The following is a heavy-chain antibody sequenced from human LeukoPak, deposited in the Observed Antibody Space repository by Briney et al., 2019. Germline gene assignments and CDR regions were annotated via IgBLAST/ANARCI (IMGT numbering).Heavy chain of an antibody. J-gene: IGHJ4*02. CDR2: IFYSGST. V-gene: IGHV4-59*01. D-gene: IGHD5-12*01. Sequence: SETLSLTCTVSGVSISSYYWSWIRQSPGKGLEWIGYIFYSGSTNYSPSLKSRVTISVDTSKNQFSLKLTSVTAADTAVYYCVRSRAYDCHFDNWGQGTLVTVSS. CDR1: GVSISSYY. CDR3: VRSRAYDCHFDN.